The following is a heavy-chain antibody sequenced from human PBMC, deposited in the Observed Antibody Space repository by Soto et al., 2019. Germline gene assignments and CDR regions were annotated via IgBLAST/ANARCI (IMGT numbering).Heavy chain of an antibody. D-gene: IGHD6-13*01. J-gene: IGHJ1*01. CDR3: ATGTAAPAH. CDR1: GFTFSNFD. Sequence: EVQLLESGGGLVQPGGSLRLSCAASGFTFSNFDMSWVRQAPGKGLEWVSGISTSGGTTYYADSVKGRFTSSRDNSKNTLYLQMTSLRAEDTAVYYGATGTAAPAHWGQGTLVTVSS. V-gene: IGHV3-23*01. CDR2: ISTSGGTT.